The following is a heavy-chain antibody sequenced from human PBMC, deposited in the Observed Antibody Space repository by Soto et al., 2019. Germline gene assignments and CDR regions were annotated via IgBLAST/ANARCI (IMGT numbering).Heavy chain of an antibody. V-gene: IGHV1-58*01. CDR1: GFTLTSAD. CDR3: AADWSNRPFDF. CDR2: IVGGSGST. Sequence: QMQLMQSGPEVKKPGTSVKVSCKASGFTLTSADVQWVRQTRGQRLEWIGWIVGGSGSTNYAQQFQGRLAITRDMSTSTVYMKLSSLRAEDTAIYYSAADWSNRPFDFWGQGTLVTISS. D-gene: IGHD3-3*01. J-gene: IGHJ4*02.